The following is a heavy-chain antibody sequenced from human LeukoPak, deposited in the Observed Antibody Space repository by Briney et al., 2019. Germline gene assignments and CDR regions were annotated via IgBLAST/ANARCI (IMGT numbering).Heavy chain of an antibody. V-gene: IGHV1-69*05. Sequence: SVKVSCKASGGTFSSYAISWVRQAPGQGLEWMGGIIPIFGTANYAQKFQGRVTMTRDTSTSTVYMELSSLRSEDTAVYYCARGGSSGWYVFDYWGQGTLVTVSS. D-gene: IGHD6-19*01. CDR3: ARGGSSGWYVFDY. J-gene: IGHJ4*02. CDR2: IIPIFGTA. CDR1: GGTFSSYA.